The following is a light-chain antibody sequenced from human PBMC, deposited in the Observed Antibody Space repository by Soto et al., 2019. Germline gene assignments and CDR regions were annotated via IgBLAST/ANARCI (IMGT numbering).Light chain of an antibody. CDR3: SSYRSSSTLDYV. J-gene: IGLJ1*01. V-gene: IGLV2-14*01. CDR1: SSDVGTYNY. Sequence: QSALTQPASVSGSPGQSITISCTGTSSDVGTYNYVSWYQQHPGKAPKPMIYEVSNRPSGISNRFSGSKSGNTASLTISGLQAEDEADYYCSSYRSSSTLDYVFGTGTKVTVL. CDR2: EVS.